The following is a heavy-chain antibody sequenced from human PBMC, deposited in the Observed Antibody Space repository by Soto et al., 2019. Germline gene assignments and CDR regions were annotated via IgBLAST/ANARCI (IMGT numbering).Heavy chain of an antibody. Sequence: EVQLLESGGGLVQPGGSLRLSCAASGFTFSSYAMTWVRQAPGKGLEWVSAINTGGGSTYYADSVKGRFTISRVNSKNTLYLQMNSLRAEDTAVYYCAKLGTNYDFDYWGQGTLVTVSS. CDR1: GFTFSSYA. D-gene: IGHD1-7*01. V-gene: IGHV3-23*01. CDR3: AKLGTNYDFDY. CDR2: INTGGGST. J-gene: IGHJ4*02.